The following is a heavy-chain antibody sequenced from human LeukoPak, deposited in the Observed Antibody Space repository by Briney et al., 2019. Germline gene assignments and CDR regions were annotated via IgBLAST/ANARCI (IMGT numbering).Heavy chain of an antibody. CDR1: GGTFSSYA. V-gene: IGHV1-69*05. Sequence: SVKVSCKASGGTFSSYAISWVRQAPGQGLEWMGGIIPIFGTANYAQKFQGRVTITTDESTSTAYMELSSLRSEDTAVYYCARTLSRYSGYENYFDYWGQGTLVTVSS. CDR3: ARTLSRYSGYENYFDY. J-gene: IGHJ4*02. D-gene: IGHD5-12*01. CDR2: IIPIFGTA.